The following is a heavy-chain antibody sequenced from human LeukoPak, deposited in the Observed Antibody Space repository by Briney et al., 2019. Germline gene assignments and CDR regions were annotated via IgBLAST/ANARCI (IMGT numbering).Heavy chain of an antibody. D-gene: IGHD2-2*01. V-gene: IGHV4-34*01. J-gene: IGHJ5*02. Sequence: SETLSLTCAVYGGSFSGYYWSWIRQPPGKGLEWIGEINHSGSTNYNPSLKSQVTISVDTSKNQFSLKLSSVTAADTAVYYCARVSVPAARNNWFDPWGQGTLVTVSS. CDR3: ARVSVPAARNNWFDP. CDR1: GGSFSGYY. CDR2: INHSGST.